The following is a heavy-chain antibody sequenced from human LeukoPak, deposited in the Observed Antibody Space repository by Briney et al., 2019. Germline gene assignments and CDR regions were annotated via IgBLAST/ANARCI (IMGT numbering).Heavy chain of an antibody. CDR2: MYYSGST. V-gene: IGHV4-34*01. CDR3: ARHRGYYYYYMDV. CDR1: GGSFSGYY. Sequence: SETLSLTCAVYGGSFSGYYWNWIRQPPGKGLEWIGSMYYSGSTYYNPSLKSRVTISVDTSKNQFSLKLSSVTAADTAVYYCARHRGYYYYYMDVWGKGTTVTISS. J-gene: IGHJ6*03.